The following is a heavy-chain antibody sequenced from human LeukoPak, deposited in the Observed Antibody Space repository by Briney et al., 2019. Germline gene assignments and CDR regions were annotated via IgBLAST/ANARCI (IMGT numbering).Heavy chain of an antibody. V-gene: IGHV4-59*12. CDR3: ASSAPGYYYYYMDV. CDR2: IYYSGST. Sequence: SETLSLTCTVSGGSISSYYWSWIRQPPGKGLEWIGYIYYSGSTNYNPSLKSRVTISVDTSKNQFSLKLSSVTAADTAVYYCASSAPGYYYYYMDVWGKGTTVTVSS. CDR1: GGSISSYY. J-gene: IGHJ6*03.